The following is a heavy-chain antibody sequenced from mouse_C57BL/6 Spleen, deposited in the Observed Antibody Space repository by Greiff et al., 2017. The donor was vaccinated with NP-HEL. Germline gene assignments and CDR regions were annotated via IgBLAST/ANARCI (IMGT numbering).Heavy chain of an antibody. Sequence: VMLVESGAELARPGASVKLSCKASGYTFTSYGISWVKQRTGQGLEWIGEIYPRSGNTYYNEKFKGKATLTADKSSSTAYMELRSLTSEDSAVYFCARGGSSHAMDYWGQGTSVTVSS. D-gene: IGHD1-3*01. J-gene: IGHJ4*01. CDR3: ARGGSSHAMDY. CDR2: IYPRSGNT. CDR1: GYTFTSYG. V-gene: IGHV1-81*01.